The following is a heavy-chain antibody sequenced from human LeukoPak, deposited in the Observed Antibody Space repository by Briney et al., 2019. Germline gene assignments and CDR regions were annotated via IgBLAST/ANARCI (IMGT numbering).Heavy chain of an antibody. V-gene: IGHV4-59*01. CDR1: GGSISSYY. J-gene: IGHJ4*02. CDR2: IYYSGST. Sequence: SETLSLTCTVSGGSISSYYWSWIRQPPGKGLEWIGYIYYSGSTNYNPSLKSRVTISVDTSKNQFSLKLSSVTAADTAVYYCARTKNPYYYDTAYYFDYWGQGTLVTVSS. CDR3: ARTKNPYYYDTAYYFDY. D-gene: IGHD3-22*01.